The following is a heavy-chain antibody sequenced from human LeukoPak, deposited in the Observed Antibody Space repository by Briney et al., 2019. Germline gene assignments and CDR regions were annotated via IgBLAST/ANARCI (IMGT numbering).Heavy chain of an antibody. V-gene: IGHV3-23*01. CDR3: ARRSTTVDGGLDY. CDR1: GFTFSSYA. J-gene: IGHJ4*02. D-gene: IGHD2/OR15-2a*01. CDR2: ISGTGGST. Sequence: GGSLRLSCAASGFTFSSYAMTWVRQAPGKGLEWVSAISGTGGSTYYANSVKGRFTISRDNSKNTLYLQMNSLRAEDTAVYYCARRSTTVDGGLDYWGQGTLVTVSS.